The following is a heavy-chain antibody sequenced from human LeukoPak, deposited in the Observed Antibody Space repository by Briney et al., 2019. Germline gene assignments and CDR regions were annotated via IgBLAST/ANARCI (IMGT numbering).Heavy chain of an antibody. D-gene: IGHD3-10*01. J-gene: IGHJ4*02. CDR3: ARDNYYGSGSYPY. V-gene: IGHV4-61*01. CDR2: NYYSRST. Sequence: SSGTLSLTCTVSGGSVSSCSYYWSWIRQPPGKGLEWFGYNYYSRSTNYNSSLKSRVTISVDTSKNQFSLKQSTVTAADTAVYYCARDNYYGSGSYPYWGQGTLVTVSS. CDR1: GGSVSSCSYY.